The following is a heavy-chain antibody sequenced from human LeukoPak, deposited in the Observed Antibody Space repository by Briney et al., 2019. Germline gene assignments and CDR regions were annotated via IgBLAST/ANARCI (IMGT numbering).Heavy chain of an antibody. D-gene: IGHD3-10*01. CDR1: GGSISSYY. Sequence: SETLSLTCTVSGGSISSYYWSWIRQPAGKGLEWIGRIYTSGSTNYNPSLKSRVTMSVDTSKNQFSLKLSSVTAADTAVYYCAGRVPVPSVRGVIQNYYYYGMDVWGQGTTVTVSS. CDR3: AGRVPVPSVRGVIQNYYYYGMDV. V-gene: IGHV4-4*07. J-gene: IGHJ6*02. CDR2: IYTSGST.